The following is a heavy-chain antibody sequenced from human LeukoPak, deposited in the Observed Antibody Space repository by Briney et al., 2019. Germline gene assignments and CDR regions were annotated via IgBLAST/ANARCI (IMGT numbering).Heavy chain of an antibody. J-gene: IGHJ4*02. D-gene: IGHD6-13*01. Sequence: GGSLRLSCAASGFTFDDYAMHWVRQAPGKGLEWVSGISWNSGSIGYADSVKGRFTISRDNAKNSLYLQMNSLRAEDTAVYYCARVRGSSWYNFDYWGQGTLVTVSS. CDR1: GFTFDDYA. V-gene: IGHV3-9*01. CDR3: ARVRGSSWYNFDY. CDR2: ISWNSGSI.